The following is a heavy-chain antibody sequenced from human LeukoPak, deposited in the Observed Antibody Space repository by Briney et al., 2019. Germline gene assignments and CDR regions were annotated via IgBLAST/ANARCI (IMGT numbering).Heavy chain of an antibody. CDR2: ISAYNGNT. CDR3: ARVYEDCSGGSCSPNYFDY. J-gene: IGHJ4*02. CDR1: GYTFTSYG. D-gene: IGHD2-15*01. Sequence: GASVKVSCKASGYTFTSYGISWVRQAPGQGLEWMGWISAYNGNTNYAQKLQGRVTMTTDTSTSTAYMELRSLRSDDTAVYYCARVYEDCSGGSCSPNYFDYWGQGTLVTVSS. V-gene: IGHV1-18*01.